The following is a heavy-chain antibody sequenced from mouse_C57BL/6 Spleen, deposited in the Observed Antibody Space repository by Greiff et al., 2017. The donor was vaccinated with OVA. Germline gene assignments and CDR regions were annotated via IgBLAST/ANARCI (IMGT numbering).Heavy chain of an antibody. Sequence: VQLQQSGAELVRPGASVKLSCTASGFNIKDDYMHWVKQRPEQGLEWIGWIDPENGDTEYASKFQGKATITADTSSNTAYLQLSSLTSEDTAVYYCTRLLRRYAMDYWGQGTSVTVSS. CDR2: IDPENGDT. V-gene: IGHV14-4*01. J-gene: IGHJ4*01. D-gene: IGHD1-2*01. CDR1: GFNIKDDY. CDR3: TRLLRRYAMDY.